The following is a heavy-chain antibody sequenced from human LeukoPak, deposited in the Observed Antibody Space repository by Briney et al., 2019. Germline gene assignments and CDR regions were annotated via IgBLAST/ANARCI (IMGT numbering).Heavy chain of an antibody. V-gene: IGHV3-21*01. D-gene: IGHD6-13*01. CDR2: ISASGSYI. Sequence: GSLHPSFEAPGFPFIGYSRHGVPRAPGKGLEWVSFISASGSYIYYEDSVKVRFTISRDNAKNSLYLQMNSLRAEDTAVYYCASTLGYSKNYFDYWGQGTLVTVSS. J-gene: IGHJ4*02. CDR3: ASTLGYSKNYFDY. CDR1: GFPFIGYS.